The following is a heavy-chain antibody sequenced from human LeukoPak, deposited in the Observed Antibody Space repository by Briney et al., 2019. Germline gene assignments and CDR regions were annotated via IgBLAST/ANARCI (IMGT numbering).Heavy chain of an antibody. CDR3: ASSLPYGSSHGYDAFDI. V-gene: IGHV3-53*01. D-gene: IGHD1-26*01. J-gene: IGHJ3*02. CDR1: GFTFSSYW. Sequence: GGSLRLSCAASGFTFSSYWMTWVRQAPGKGLEWVSFIYSNGNTFYADSVKGRFTISRDNSNNTLYLQMSSLRAEDTAVYYCASSLPYGSSHGYDAFDIWGQGTMVTVSS. CDR2: IYSNGNT.